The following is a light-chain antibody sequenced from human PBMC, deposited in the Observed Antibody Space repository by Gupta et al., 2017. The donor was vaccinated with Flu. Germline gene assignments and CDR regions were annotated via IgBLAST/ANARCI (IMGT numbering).Light chain of an antibody. Sequence: DIQMTQSPSTLSASVGDRVTITCRASQSISSWLAWYQQKPGKAPKLLIYKASSLESGVPSRFSGSGSGTEFTLTISSLQPDDFATYYCQQENSYPVTFGQGTKVEIK. V-gene: IGKV1-5*03. CDR1: QSISSW. CDR2: KAS. CDR3: QQENSYPVT. J-gene: IGKJ1*01.